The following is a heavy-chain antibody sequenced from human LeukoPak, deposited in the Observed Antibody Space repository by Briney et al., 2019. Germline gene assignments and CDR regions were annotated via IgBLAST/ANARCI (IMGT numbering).Heavy chain of an antibody. CDR3: AKGGKWDVTPFDY. CDR1: GFSVSGNY. Sequence: GGSLRLSCAVTGFSVSGNYMNWVRQAPGKGLEWVSTISGGGGSTYYADSVKGRFTISRDNSKNTLYLQVNSLRAEDTAVYYCAKGGKWDVTPFDYWGQGTLVTVSS. CDR2: ISGGGGST. J-gene: IGHJ4*02. V-gene: IGHV3-23*01. D-gene: IGHD1-26*01.